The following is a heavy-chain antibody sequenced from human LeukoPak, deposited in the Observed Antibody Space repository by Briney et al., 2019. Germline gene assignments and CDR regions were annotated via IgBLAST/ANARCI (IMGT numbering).Heavy chain of an antibody. CDR2: INPSGGST. D-gene: IGHD2-2*01. V-gene: IGHV1-46*01. CDR1: GYTFTSYY. J-gene: IGHJ4*02. CDR3: AKGASSPYLVDFDY. Sequence: ASVKVSCKASGYTFTSYYMHWVRQAPGQGLEWMGIINPSGGSTSYAQKLQGRVTMTTDTSTSTAYMELRSLRSDDTAVYYCAKGASSPYLVDFDYWGQGTLVTVSS.